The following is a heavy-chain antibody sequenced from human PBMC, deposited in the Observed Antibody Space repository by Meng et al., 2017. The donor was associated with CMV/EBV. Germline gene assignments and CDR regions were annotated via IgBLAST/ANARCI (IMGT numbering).Heavy chain of an antibody. D-gene: IGHD6-6*01. J-gene: IGHJ6*02. CDR3: ARDSIAARPGGYYYYYGMDV. CDR1: GGSISSYY. CDR2: IYYSGST. Sequence: GSLRLSCTVSGGSISSYYWSWIRQPPGKGLEWIGYIYYSGSTNYNPSLKSRVTISVDTSKNQFSLKLSSVTAADTAVYYCARDSIAARPGGYYYYYGMDVWGQGTTVTVSS. V-gene: IGHV4-59*01.